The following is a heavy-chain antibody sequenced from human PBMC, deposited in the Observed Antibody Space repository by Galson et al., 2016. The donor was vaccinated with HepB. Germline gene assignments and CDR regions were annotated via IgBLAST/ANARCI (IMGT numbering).Heavy chain of an antibody. CDR2: IKTKASGETI. D-gene: IGHD5-12*01. CDR1: GFTFSNAW. V-gene: IGHV3-15*07. CDR3: ATEYIAKDGMDV. J-gene: IGHJ6*02. Sequence: SLRLSCAASGFTFSNAWMNWVRQTPGKGLEWVGRIKTKASGETIDYTAPVKGRFTISRDDSKNTLYLQMNSLKTEDTALYYCATEYIAKDGMDVWGQGTTVTVSS.